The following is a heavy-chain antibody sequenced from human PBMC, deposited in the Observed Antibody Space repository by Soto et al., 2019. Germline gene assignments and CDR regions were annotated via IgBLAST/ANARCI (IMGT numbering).Heavy chain of an antibody. CDR2: IIPAFGTA. V-gene: IGHV1-69*06. D-gene: IGHD2-2*01. J-gene: IGHJ4*02. CDR1: GGTFNSYL. CDR3: ARGLDQPPVGLYFDT. Sequence: QVQLVQSGAEVKNPRSSVKVSCKTSGGTFNSYLIDWVRQAPGQGLEWMGGIIPAFGTAKYAQKFQGRVTITADKSTTTAYMELRTLTSEDTAVYYCARGLDQPPVGLYFDTWGQGTLVTVSS.